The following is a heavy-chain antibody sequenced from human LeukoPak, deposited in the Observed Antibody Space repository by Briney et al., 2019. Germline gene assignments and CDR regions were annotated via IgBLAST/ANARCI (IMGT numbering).Heavy chain of an antibody. J-gene: IGHJ5*02. Sequence: ASVKVSCKASGYTFTSYGISWVRQAPGQGLEWMGWISAYNGNTNYAQKLQGRVTMTTDTSTSTAYMELRSLRSDDTTVYYCARSTGYYGLGSWWFDPWGQGTLVTVSS. D-gene: IGHD3-10*01. CDR2: ISAYNGNT. CDR1: GYTFTSYG. V-gene: IGHV1-18*04. CDR3: ARSTGYYGLGSWWFDP.